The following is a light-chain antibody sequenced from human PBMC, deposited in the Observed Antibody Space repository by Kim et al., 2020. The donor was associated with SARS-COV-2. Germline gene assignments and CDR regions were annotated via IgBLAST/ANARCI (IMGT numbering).Light chain of an antibody. CDR2: DAS. CDR1: QDIYNN. Sequence: LSSSVGDRVTITGQASQDIYNNLNWYQQKAGKAPKLLIFDASNLDIGVPSRFSGSGSGTDFTFTISSLQPEDIATYYCQQYAKRLSFGQGTKLEI. J-gene: IGKJ2*03. V-gene: IGKV1-33*01. CDR3: QQYAKRLS.